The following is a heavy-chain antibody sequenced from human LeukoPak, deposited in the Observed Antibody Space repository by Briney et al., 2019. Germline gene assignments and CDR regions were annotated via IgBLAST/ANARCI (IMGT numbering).Heavy chain of an antibody. D-gene: IGHD4-23*01. J-gene: IGHJ3*01. CDR1: DNTFTNHY. CDR2: INPNGDRT. CDR3: ARDMSTRVTPISYAFDV. V-gene: IGHV1-46*01. Sequence: ASVKVSCKASDNTFTNHYMHWVRQAPGQGLEWLGIINPNGDRTNYAQTFQGRVTMTRDTSTTTVYMELSSLRSEDTAVYYCARDMSTRVTPISYAFDVWGQGTMVTVSS.